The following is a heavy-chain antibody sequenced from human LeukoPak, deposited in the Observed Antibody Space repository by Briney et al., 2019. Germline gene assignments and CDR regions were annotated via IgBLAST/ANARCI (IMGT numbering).Heavy chain of an antibody. CDR2: INPTSNNR. CDR3: VRARAGTDSFYYYYFDV. CDR1: GYTFTNYD. V-gene: IGHV1-8*01. Sequence: ASVKVSCKASGYTFTNYDINWVRQAPGQGLERVGWINPTSNNRGYAQSFEGRVTMTRDSSISTAYIELSDLRSEDTAVYYCVRARAGTDSFYYYYFDVWGKGTTVTVTS. J-gene: IGHJ6*03.